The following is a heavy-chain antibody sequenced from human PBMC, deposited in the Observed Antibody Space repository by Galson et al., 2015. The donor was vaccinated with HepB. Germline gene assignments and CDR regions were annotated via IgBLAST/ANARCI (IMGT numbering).Heavy chain of an antibody. CDR3: ARYYFYGFDV. V-gene: IGHV1-2*04. CDR2: IHPDTGGT. CDR1: GFTFTDYY. Sequence: SVKVSCKASGFTFTDYYIHWVRQAPGQALEWMGWIHPDTGGTNYAQKFQDWVSMTRDTSMSTASMELRSLRSDDTAVYYCARYYFYGFDVWGQGTTVTVAS. J-gene: IGHJ6*01.